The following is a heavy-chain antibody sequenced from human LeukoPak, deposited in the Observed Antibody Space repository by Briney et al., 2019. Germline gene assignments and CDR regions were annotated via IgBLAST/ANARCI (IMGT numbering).Heavy chain of an antibody. CDR3: AKEESEMATIGGVD. CDR2: IRYDGSNK. J-gene: IGHJ4*02. V-gene: IGHV3-30*02. D-gene: IGHD5-24*01. CDR1: GFTFSSYG. Sequence: GGPLRLSCAASGFTFSSYGMHWVRQAPGKGLEWVAFIRYDGSNKYYADSVKGRFTISRDNSKNTLYLQMNSLRAEDTAVYYCAKEESEMATIGGVDWGQGTLVTVSS.